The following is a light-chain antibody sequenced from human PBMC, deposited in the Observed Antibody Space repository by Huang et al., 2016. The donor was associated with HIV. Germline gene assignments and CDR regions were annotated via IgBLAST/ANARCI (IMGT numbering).Light chain of an antibody. CDR1: QNINNY. CDR3: QQRFTTVPYT. CDR2: VVS. V-gene: IGKV1-39*01. J-gene: IGKJ2*01. Sequence: DIEMTQSPSSLSASVGDTVTMTCRGIQNINNYLNWYQQKVGKAPQLIISVVSHLQEGVPLRFSSSKSGTNFTLTIKNRQPDDFATYYCQQRFTTVPYTFAQGTKLEIK.